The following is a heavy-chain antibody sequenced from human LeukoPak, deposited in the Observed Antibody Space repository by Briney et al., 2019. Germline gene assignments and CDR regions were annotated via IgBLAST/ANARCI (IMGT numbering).Heavy chain of an antibody. V-gene: IGHV1-18*01. Sequence: ASVKVSCKASGGTFSSYAISWVRQAPGQGLEWMGWISAYNGNTNYAQKLQGRVTMTTDTSTSTAYMELRSLRSDDTAVYYCAGAVITMVRGVASGWFDPWGQGTLVTVSS. CDR2: ISAYNGNT. CDR3: AGAVITMVRGVASGWFDP. CDR1: GGTFSSYA. J-gene: IGHJ5*02. D-gene: IGHD3-10*01.